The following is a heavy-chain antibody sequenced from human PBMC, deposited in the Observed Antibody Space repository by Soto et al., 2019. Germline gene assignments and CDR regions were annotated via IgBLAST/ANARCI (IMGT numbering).Heavy chain of an antibody. CDR2: ISSTGKTI. V-gene: IGHV3-48*03. J-gene: IGHJ5*02. D-gene: IGHD6-25*01. CDR3: ARDLRDGYMKRGRFDP. CDR1: GFTFGSFE. Sequence: GGSLRLSCAASGFTFGSFEMNWIRQAPGKGLEWLAYISSTGKTIHYADSVKGRFTISRDNAHNSLFLQMNSLRAEDTAVYYCARDLRDGYMKRGRFDPWGQGTLVTVSS.